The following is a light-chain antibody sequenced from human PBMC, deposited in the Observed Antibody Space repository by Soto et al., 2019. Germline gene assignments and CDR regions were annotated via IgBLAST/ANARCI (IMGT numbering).Light chain of an antibody. CDR3: QQYGNSPA. CDR1: QSVSSSY. CDR2: GAS. J-gene: IGKJ4*01. Sequence: EIVLTQSPGTLSLSPGERATLSCRASQSVSSSYLAWSQQKPGQAPRLLIYGASSRATGIPDRFSGSGSGSAFALTISRLEPEDFAVCYCQQYGNSPAFGGGTKVEIK. V-gene: IGKV3-20*01.